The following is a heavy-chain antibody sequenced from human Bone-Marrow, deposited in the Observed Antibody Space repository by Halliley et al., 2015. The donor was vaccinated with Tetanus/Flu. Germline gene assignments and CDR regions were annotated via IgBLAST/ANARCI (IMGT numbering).Heavy chain of an antibody. V-gene: IGHV4-30-4*01. Sequence: IYYSGSPSYNPSLKSRVTFSVDTSKNQFSLKLSSVTAADTAVYYCATGRVVVPATTPSYYFDYWGQGTLVTVSS. CDR3: ATGRVVVPATTPSYYFDY. CDR2: IYYSGSP. J-gene: IGHJ4*02. D-gene: IGHD2-2*01.